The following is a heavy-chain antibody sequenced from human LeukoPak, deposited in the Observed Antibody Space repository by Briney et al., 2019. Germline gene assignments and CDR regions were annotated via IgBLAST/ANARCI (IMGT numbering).Heavy chain of an antibody. J-gene: IGHJ6*03. CDR2: IIPIFGKP. V-gene: IGHV1-69*05. D-gene: IGHD5-18*01. CDR1: GGTFSSYT. CDR3: ARAMGHMDV. Sequence: SVKVSCKASGGTFSSYTITWVRQAPGHGLDWMGGIIPIFGKPNYALKFQGRVTITTDESRNTVYLDLASLRSEDTAVYYCARAMGHMDVWGKGTTVSVSS.